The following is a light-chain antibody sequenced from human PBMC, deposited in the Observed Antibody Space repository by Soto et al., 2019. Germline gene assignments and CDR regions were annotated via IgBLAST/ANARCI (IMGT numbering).Light chain of an antibody. V-gene: IGKV3-20*01. CDR3: HQHGGSPET. CDR2: GAS. CDR1: QSVNNNY. J-gene: IGKJ5*01. Sequence: EIVLTQSPGTLSLSPGEIATLSCRDSQSVNNNYLAWYQQKPGQAPRLLIFGASRRATGIPDRFIGSGSGTEFVLTISRLEPDDFAIYHCHQHGGSPETFGQGTRLE.